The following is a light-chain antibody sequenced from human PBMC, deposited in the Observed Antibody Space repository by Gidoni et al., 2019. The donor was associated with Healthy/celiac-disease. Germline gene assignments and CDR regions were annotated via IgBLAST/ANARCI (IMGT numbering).Light chain of an antibody. CDR3: MQSLQTPKT. Sequence: DIVMTQSPLSLPVTPGEPASISCRSSQSLLHSNGYNYLDWYLQKPGQSQQLLVYLGSNRASGVPDKFSGSGSGTDFTLRISRVEAEDVGVYYCMQSLQTPKTFXQXTKVEIK. CDR2: LGS. J-gene: IGKJ1*01. V-gene: IGKV2-28*01. CDR1: QSLLHSNGYNY.